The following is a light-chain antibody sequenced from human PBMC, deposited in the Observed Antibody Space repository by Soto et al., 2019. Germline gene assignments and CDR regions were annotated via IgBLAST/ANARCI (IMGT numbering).Light chain of an antibody. V-gene: IGLV1-47*02. Sequence: QSVLTQPPSASGTPGQRVTISCSGSSSNIGSNYVYWYQQLPGTAPTLLIYSNNQRPSGVPDRFSGSKSGTSASLAISGLRSEDEADYYCAAWDESLSGFYVFGTGTKLTVL. CDR1: SSNIGSNY. J-gene: IGLJ1*01. CDR3: AAWDESLSGFYV. CDR2: SNN.